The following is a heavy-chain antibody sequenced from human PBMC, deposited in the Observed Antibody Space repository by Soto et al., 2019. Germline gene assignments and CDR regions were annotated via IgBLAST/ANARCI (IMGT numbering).Heavy chain of an antibody. J-gene: IGHJ6*02. CDR2: INPSGGST. D-gene: IGHD5-12*01. Sequence: ASVKVSCKASGYTFTSYYMHWVRQAPGQGLEWMGIINPSGGSTSYAQKFQGRVTMTRDTSTSTVYMELSSLRSEDTAVYFCARYKDRLQLGGNYYYILDVWGQGTTVTVSS. V-gene: IGHV1-46*01. CDR1: GYTFTSYY. CDR3: ARYKDRLQLGGNYYYILDV.